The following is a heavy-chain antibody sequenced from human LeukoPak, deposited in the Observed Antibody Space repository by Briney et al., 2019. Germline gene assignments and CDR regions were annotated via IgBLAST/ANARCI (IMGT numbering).Heavy chain of an antibody. CDR2: IYYSGST. Sequence: SETLSLTCTVSGGSISSYYWSWIRQPPGKGLEWIGYIYYSGSTNYNPSLKSRVTISVDTSKNQLSLKLSSVTAADTAVYYCARGQDFWSGYYPFYYFDYWGQGTLVTVSS. CDR3: ARGQDFWSGYYPFYYFDY. D-gene: IGHD3-3*01. J-gene: IGHJ4*02. CDR1: GGSISSYY. V-gene: IGHV4-59*01.